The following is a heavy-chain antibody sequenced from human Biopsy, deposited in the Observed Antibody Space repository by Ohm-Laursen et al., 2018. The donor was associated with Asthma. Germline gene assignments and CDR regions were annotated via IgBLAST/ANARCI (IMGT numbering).Heavy chain of an antibody. J-gene: IGHJ6*02. CDR2: IKHDGTEK. CDR1: GFTFGDYW. CDR3: ARVFESSEWGPFYHFGLDV. V-gene: IGHV3-7*03. D-gene: IGHD6-25*01. Sequence: SLRLSCVASGFTFGDYWMSWVRQVPGKGLEWVANIKHDGTEKNHVDSLKGRFTISRDNAKNSLYLQMNSLRAEDTAIYYCARVFESSEWGPFYHFGLDVWGQGTTVTVSS.